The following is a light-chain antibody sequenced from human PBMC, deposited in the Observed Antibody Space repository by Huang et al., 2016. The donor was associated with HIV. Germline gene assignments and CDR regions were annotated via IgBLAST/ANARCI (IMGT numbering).Light chain of an antibody. CDR2: AAS. V-gene: IGKV1-39*01. CDR3: QQTYSAPLT. CDR1: QSVSTY. Sequence: DIQMTQSPSSLSASIGDRVTITCRASQSVSTYLNWYQQKPGKAPTLLIYAASSLQSGVPSRFSGSGSGTDFTLTISSVQPEDFATYYCQQTYSAPLTFGGGTRVEIK. J-gene: IGKJ4*01.